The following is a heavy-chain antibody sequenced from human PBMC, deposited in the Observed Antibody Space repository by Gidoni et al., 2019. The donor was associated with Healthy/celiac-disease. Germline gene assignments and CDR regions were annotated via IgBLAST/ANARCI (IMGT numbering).Heavy chain of an antibody. Sequence: EVQLVESGGGLVKPGGSLRLSCAASGFTFSNAWLSWGRQAPGKGLEWVGRIKSKTDGGTTDYAAPVKGRFTISRDDSKNTLYLQMNSLKTEDTAVYYCTTGNDYVWGSYRYTEAFDIWGQGTMVTVSS. V-gene: IGHV3-15*01. CDR3: TTGNDYVWGSYRYTEAFDI. J-gene: IGHJ3*02. CDR1: GFTFSNAW. CDR2: IKSKTDGGTT. D-gene: IGHD3-16*02.